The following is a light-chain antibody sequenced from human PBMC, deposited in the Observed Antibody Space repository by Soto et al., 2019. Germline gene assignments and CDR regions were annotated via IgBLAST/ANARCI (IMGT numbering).Light chain of an antibody. CDR2: DAS. Sequence: EIVLTQSPATLSLSPGERATLSCRASQSVSRYLAWYHQKPGQAPRLLIYDASNRATAIPARFSGSGSGTDFTLTISRLEPEDFAVYYCQQYGSSPITFGQGTRLEIK. V-gene: IGKV3-20*01. J-gene: IGKJ5*01. CDR3: QQYGSSPIT. CDR1: QSVSRY.